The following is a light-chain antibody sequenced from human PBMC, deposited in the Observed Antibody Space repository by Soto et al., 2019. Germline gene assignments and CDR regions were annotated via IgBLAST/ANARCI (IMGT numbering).Light chain of an antibody. CDR3: QQYNSYSHT. J-gene: IGKJ2*01. Sequence: DIQMTQSPSTVSASVGDRVTITCRASQSISSWLAWYQQKPGKAPKLLIYKASTLESGVPSRFSGSGSGTEFTLTISSLQADDFATYYCQQYNSYSHTFGQGTKLEIK. CDR1: QSISSW. V-gene: IGKV1-5*03. CDR2: KAS.